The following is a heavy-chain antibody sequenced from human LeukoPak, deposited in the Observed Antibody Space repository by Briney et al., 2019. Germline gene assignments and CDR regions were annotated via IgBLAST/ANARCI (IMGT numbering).Heavy chain of an antibody. CDR3: ARGRWWEPRKGLGH. D-gene: IGHD1-26*01. Sequence: SETLSLTYTVSGGSISRYYWSWIRRPPGKGLEWSGYIYHSGSTYYNPSLKSRVTISVDRSKNQFSLKLSSVTAADTAVYYCARGRWWEPRKGLGHWGQGTLVTVSS. V-gene: IGHV4-59*12. CDR2: IYHSGST. J-gene: IGHJ4*02. CDR1: GGSISRYY.